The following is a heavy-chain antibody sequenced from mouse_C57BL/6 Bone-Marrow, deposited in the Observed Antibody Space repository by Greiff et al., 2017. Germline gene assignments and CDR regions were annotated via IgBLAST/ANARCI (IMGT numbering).Heavy chain of an antibody. V-gene: IGHV7-1*01. CDR1: GFTFSDFY. Sequence: EVQVVESGGGLVQSGRSLRLSCATSGFTFSDFYMEWVRQAPGKGLEWIAASRNKANDYTTEYSASVKGRFIVSRDTSQSILYLQMNALRAEDTAIYDCARDGGDNGDYAMDCWGQGTSVTVSS. CDR3: ARDGGDNGDYAMDC. J-gene: IGHJ4*01. CDR2: SRNKANDYTT. D-gene: IGHD1-3*01.